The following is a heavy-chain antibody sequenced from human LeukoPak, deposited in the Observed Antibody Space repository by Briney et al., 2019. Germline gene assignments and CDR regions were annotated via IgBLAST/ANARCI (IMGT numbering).Heavy chain of an antibody. CDR1: GASIRSGDYY. V-gene: IGHV4-30-4*01. CDR3: AKGRTPYSSGWYFDY. D-gene: IGHD6-19*01. J-gene: IGHJ4*02. CDR2: IYDSGST. Sequence: SETLSLTCTVSGASIRSGDYYWSWIRQPPGKGLEWIGYIYDSGSTYYNPSLKSRITISVDTSENRFSLKLSSVTATDTAVYYCAKGRTPYSSGWYFDYWGQGTLVTVSS.